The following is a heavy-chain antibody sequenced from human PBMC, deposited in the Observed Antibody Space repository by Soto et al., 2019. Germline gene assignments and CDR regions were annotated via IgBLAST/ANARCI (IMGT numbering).Heavy chain of an antibody. V-gene: IGHV3-30*18. CDR2: ISYDGSEK. CDR1: GFSFSKYG. CDR3: AKGYEVSPPVASAWYSNYFYGVDV. J-gene: IGHJ6*02. Sequence: QVALVESGGGVVRPGRSLRLSCGASGFSFSKYGMHWVRQAPGEGLEWLSLISYDGSEKWYAESVKGRFTISRDNSKNTLYRQMNSLRGDDTAVYFCAKGYEVSPPVASAWYSNYFYGVDVWGRGTTVTVSS. D-gene: IGHD6-19*01.